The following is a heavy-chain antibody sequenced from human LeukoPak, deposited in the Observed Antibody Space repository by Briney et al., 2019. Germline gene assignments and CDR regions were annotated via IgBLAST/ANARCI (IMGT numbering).Heavy chain of an antibody. CDR1: GGSFSGYY. D-gene: IGHD4-17*01. V-gene: IGHV4-34*01. J-gene: IGHJ4*02. CDR3: MGNGETTVTTLLSF. CDR2: INHSGST. Sequence: SETLSLTCAVYGGSFSGYYWSWIRQPPGKGLEWIGEINHSGSTNYNPSLKSRVTISVDTSKNQFSLKLSSVTAADTAVYYCMGNGETTVTTLLSFWGQGTLVIVSS.